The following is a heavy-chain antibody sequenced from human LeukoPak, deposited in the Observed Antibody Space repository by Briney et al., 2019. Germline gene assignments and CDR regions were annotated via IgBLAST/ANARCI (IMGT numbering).Heavy chain of an antibody. D-gene: IGHD2-15*01. V-gene: IGHV3-21*01. CDR3: YCAVEDY. CDR2: ITSSSSYI. J-gene: IGHJ4*02. CDR1: GFTFSSYS. Sequence: GGSLRLSCAASGFTFSSYSMNWVRQAPGKGLEWVSSITSSSSYIYYRDSVKGRFTISRDNAKNSLYLQMNSLRAEDTAVYYCYCAVEDYWGQGTLVTVSS.